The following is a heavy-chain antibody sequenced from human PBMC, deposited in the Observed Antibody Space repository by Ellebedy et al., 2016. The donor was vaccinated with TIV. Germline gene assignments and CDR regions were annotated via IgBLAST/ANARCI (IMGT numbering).Heavy chain of an antibody. CDR1: GFTFSSDA. V-gene: IGHV3-30-3*01. J-gene: IGHJ4*02. D-gene: IGHD6-6*01. Sequence: GGSLRLSCAASGFTFSSDAMHWVRQAPGKGLEWVAVISYDGSNKYYADSVKGRFTISRDNSKNTLYLQMNSLRSDDTAVYYCAAFPYLSSSSAYWGQGALVIVSS. CDR2: ISYDGSNK. CDR3: AAFPYLSSSSAY.